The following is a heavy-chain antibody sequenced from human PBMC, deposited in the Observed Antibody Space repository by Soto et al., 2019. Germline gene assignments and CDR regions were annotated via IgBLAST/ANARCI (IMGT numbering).Heavy chain of an antibody. CDR1: GFTFSTFW. CDR2: INTDGSKT. Sequence: EVQLVESGGTLVQPGGSLRLSCAASGFTFSTFWMHWVRQAPGKGLVWVSRINTDGSKTTYAASVKGRFTISRDNAKNXVXXXMXXXXXXDXXXXXXXXXATNSYNWLDPWGQGTLVTVSS. D-gene: IGHD5-12*01. CDR3: XXXATNSYNWLDP. V-gene: IGHV3-74*01. J-gene: IGHJ5*02.